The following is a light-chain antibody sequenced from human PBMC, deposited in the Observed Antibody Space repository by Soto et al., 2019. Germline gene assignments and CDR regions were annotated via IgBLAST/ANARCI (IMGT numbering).Light chain of an antibody. Sequence: EIVLTQSPGTLSLSPEERATLSCRASQSISSSYLAWYQQKPGQAPRLLIYGAFSRATGIPDRFSGSGSGTDFTLTINRVAPEDFAVYYCQQYNTWPRTFGQGTKVDIK. CDR2: GAF. CDR1: QSISSSY. V-gene: IGKV3-20*01. J-gene: IGKJ1*01. CDR3: QQYNTWPRT.